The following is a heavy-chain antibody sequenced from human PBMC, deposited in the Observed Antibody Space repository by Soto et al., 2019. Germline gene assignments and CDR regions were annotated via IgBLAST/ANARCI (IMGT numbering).Heavy chain of an antibody. J-gene: IGHJ6*02. CDR3: ARDPYHVLMVNAPHLYGTDV. D-gene: IGHD2-8*01. Sequence: QVQLVQSGAEVKKPGASVKVSCKASGYTFTTYAISWMRQAPGQGLEWMGRISTYNGNTNYPQSLQGRLTMTTDTSTTTAYMELRSLRSDDTAVYYCARDPYHVLMVNAPHLYGTDVWGQGTTVTVSS. V-gene: IGHV1-18*01. CDR1: GYTFTTYA. CDR2: ISTYNGNT.